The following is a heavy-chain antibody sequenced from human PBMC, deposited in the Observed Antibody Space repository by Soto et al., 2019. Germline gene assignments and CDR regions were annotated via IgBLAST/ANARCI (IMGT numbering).Heavy chain of an antibody. CDR1: GGSFSGYY. V-gene: IGHV4-34*01. Sequence: PSETLSLTCAVYGGSFSGYYWSWIRQPPGKGLEWIGEINHSGSTNYNPSLKSRVTISVDTSKNQFSLKLSSVTAADTAVYYCASGEPVVVVAATRLVRDKYYYLDVWGKGTTVTVSS. D-gene: IGHD2-15*01. CDR2: INHSGST. J-gene: IGHJ6*03. CDR3: ASGEPVVVVAATRLVRDKYYYLDV.